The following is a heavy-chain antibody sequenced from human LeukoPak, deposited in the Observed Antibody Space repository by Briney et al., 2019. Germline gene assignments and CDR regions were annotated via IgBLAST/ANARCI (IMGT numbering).Heavy chain of an antibody. CDR2: IYPGDSDT. CDR1: GYSFTSYW. Sequence: GESLKISCKGSGYSFTSYWIGWVRQMPGKGLEWMGIIYPGDSDTRYSPSFQGQVTISADKSISTAYLQWSSLKASDTAMYYCARRRGAAGTINWFDPWGQGTLVTVSS. V-gene: IGHV5-51*01. J-gene: IGHJ5*02. D-gene: IGHD6-13*01. CDR3: ARRRGAAGTINWFDP.